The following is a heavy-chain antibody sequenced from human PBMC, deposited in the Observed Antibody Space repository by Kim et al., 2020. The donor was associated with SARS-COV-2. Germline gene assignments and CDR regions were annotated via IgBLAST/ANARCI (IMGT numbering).Heavy chain of an antibody. CDR1: GYTFTSYG. J-gene: IGHJ5*02. Sequence: ASVKVSCKASGYTFTSYGISWVRQAPGQGLEWMGWITTYNGNTNYAQKLQGRVTMTTDTSTSTAYMELRSLTSDDTAVYYCARMSGSDWYGWFDPWGQGTLVTVSS. CDR3: ARMSGSDWYGWFDP. CDR2: ITTYNGNT. V-gene: IGHV1-18*01. D-gene: IGHD6-13*01.